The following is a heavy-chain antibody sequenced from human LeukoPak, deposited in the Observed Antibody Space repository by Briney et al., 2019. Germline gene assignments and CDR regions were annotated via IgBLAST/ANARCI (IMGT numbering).Heavy chain of an antibody. D-gene: IGHD3-3*01. Sequence: SGTLSLTCVVSGGSISRSYWGWIRQPPGKGLEWIGYIYYSGSTKNNPSRKSRFTISVDTSKNQFSLKLSTVTAADTAVYYCARYDFFSGSHDAFDVWGQGTMVTVSS. V-gene: IGHV4-59*01. CDR1: GGSISRSY. CDR3: ARYDFFSGSHDAFDV. J-gene: IGHJ3*01. CDR2: IYYSGST.